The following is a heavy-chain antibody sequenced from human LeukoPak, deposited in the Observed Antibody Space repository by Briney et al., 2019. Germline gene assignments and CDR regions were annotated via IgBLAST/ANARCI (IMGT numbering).Heavy chain of an antibody. CDR2: IYYSGST. Sequence: SETLSLTCTVSGGSIISGDYYWSWIRQPPGKGLEWIGYIYYSGSTYYNPSLKSRVTISVDTSKNQFSLKLSSVTAADTAVYYCARDGDTAMGFPPHFDYWGQGTLVTVSS. D-gene: IGHD5-18*01. V-gene: IGHV4-30-4*01. CDR3: ARDGDTAMGFPPHFDY. J-gene: IGHJ4*02. CDR1: GGSIISGDYY.